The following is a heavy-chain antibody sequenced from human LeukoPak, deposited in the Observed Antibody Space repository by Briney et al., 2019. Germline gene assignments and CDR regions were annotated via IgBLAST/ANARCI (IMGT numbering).Heavy chain of an antibody. D-gene: IGHD2-15*01. CDR1: GGSIISGDYY. CDR2: IYYSGAT. V-gene: IGHV4-30-4*01. CDR3: ASIGYCSGGSCLYFDH. J-gene: IGHJ4*02. Sequence: SETLSLTCTVSGGSIISGDYYWSWIRQPPGKGRECIGYIYYSGATSYNSSLQSRVTISVDTSKNQFSLKLNSVTAADTAVYYCASIGYCSGGSCLYFDHWGQGTLVTVSS.